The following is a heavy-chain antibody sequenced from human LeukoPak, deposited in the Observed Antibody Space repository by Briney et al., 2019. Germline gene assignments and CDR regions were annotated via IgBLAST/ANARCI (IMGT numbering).Heavy chain of an antibody. Sequence: PGGSLRLSCAASGFTLSRHWMYWVRQAPGKGLEWVANIKQDGSETFYVDSVKGRFTISRDNAKNSLYLQMNSLRAEDTAAYYCTRVIVEVPGVSDYCDYWGQGTLVTVS. CDR2: IKQDGSET. D-gene: IGHD2-2*01. CDR3: TRVIVEVPGVSDYCDY. V-gene: IGHV3-7*05. J-gene: IGHJ4*02. CDR1: GFTLSRHW.